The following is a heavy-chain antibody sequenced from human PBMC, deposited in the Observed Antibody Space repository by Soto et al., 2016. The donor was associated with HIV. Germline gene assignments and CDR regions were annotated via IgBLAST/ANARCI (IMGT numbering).Heavy chain of an antibody. CDR3: TKDRGTMVRGVTLYYYYYGMDV. D-gene: IGHD3-10*01. V-gene: IGHV3-23*01. Sequence: VQLLESGGGLVHPGGSLRLSCAASKFTFSTYAMSWVRQAPGKGLEWVSTISNSGGTTYYADSVKGRFTISRDNSKNTLYLQMNSLRADDTAVYHCTKDRGTMVRGVTLYYYYYGMDVWGQGTTVTVSS. CDR1: KFTFSTYA. J-gene: IGHJ6*02. CDR2: ISNSGGTT.